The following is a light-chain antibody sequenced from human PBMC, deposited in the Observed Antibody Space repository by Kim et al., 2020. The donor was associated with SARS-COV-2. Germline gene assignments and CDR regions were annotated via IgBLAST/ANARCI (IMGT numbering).Light chain of an antibody. CDR2: GDK. V-gene: IGLV3-19*01. J-gene: IGLJ3*02. CDR1: SLRGYY. Sequence: SSELTQDPAVSVALGQTVTITFQGDSLRGYYASWFRQKSGQAPILVIYGDKNRPSGIPDRFSGSGSGNTASLTITGAQAEDEADYYCNSRDSSGNHVLFGGGTKLTVL. CDR3: NSRDSSGNHVL.